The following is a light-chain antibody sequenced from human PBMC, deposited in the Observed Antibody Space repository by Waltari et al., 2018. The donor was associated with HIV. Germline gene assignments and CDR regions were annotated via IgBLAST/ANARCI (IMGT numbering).Light chain of an antibody. CDR3: QSTDSSGTYVV. Sequence: SYELTQQPSLSVSPGRPASITCSGDALPNQYAYWYQQKAGQAPVLIIYKDSERPSGIPERFSGSSSGTTVTLTISGVQAEDEADYYCQSTDSSGTYVVFGGGTKVTVL. CDR2: KDS. V-gene: IGLV3-25*03. J-gene: IGLJ2*01. CDR1: ALPNQY.